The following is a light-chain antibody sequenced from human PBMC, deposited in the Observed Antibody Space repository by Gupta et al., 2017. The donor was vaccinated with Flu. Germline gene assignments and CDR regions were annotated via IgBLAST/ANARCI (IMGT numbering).Light chain of an antibody. J-gene: IGLJ3*02. V-gene: IGLV1-51*01. CDR3: GTWDSSLSAWV. CDR1: SSNIGNNY. Sequence: SSSNIGNNYVSWYQQLPGTAPNLLIYDNNKRPSGMPYRFSGSKSGTSATLGITGLQTGDEADYYCGTWDSSLSAWVFGGGTKLTVL. CDR2: DNN.